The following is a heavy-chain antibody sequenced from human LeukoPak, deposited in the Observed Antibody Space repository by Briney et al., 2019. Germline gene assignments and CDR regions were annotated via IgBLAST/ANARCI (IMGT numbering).Heavy chain of an antibody. J-gene: IGHJ5*02. V-gene: IGHV6-1*01. D-gene: IGHD6-13*01. Sequence: SQTLSLTCAISGDSVSSNSAAWNWIRQSPSRGLEWLGRTYYRSKWYNDYAVSVKSRITINPDTSKNQFSLKLSSVTAADTAVYYCARGKGSSSWSYVMLNWFDPWGQGTLVTVSS. CDR3: ARGKGSSSWSYVMLNWFDP. CDR2: TYYRSKWYN. CDR1: GDSVSSNSAA.